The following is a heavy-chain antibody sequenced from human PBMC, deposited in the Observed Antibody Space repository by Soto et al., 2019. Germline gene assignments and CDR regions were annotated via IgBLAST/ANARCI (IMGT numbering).Heavy chain of an antibody. CDR1: GGSFSGYY. J-gene: IGHJ4*02. CDR3: ARGERTTVTIFDY. Sequence: SETLSLTCAVYGGSFSGYYWSWIRQPPGKGLEWIGEINHSGSTNYNPSLKSRVTISVDTSKNQFSLKLSSVTAADTAVYYCARGERTTVTIFDYWGQGTLVTVSS. D-gene: IGHD4-17*01. V-gene: IGHV4-34*01. CDR2: INHSGST.